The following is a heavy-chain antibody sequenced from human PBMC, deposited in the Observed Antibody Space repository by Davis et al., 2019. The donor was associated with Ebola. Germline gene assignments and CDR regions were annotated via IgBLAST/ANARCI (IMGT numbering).Heavy chain of an antibody. D-gene: IGHD3-10*01. CDR3: ARGPAWRFGSAGAAESLDF. CDR2: IYHSGST. CDR1: GGSITSTKW. V-gene: IGHV4-4*02. J-gene: IGHJ4*02. Sequence: SKTLSLTCVVSGGSITSTKWWSWVRQPPGKGLEWIGEIYHSGSTNYNPSLKSRVTISVDKSKNQFSLKLNSVTAADTAVYYCARGPAWRFGSAGAAESLDFWGQGTLVTVSS.